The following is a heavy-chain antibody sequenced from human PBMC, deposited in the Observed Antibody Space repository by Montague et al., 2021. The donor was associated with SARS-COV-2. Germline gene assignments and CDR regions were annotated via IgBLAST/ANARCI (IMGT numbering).Heavy chain of an antibody. Sequence: SLSLSCSASGFTFSSYWMSWVRQAPGKGLEWVANIKQDGSEKYYVDSVKGRFSISRDNAKNSLYLQMSSLRAEDTAMYYCTRLGWGYSDGLDYWGQGTLVTVSS. D-gene: IGHD5-18*01. CDR3: TRLGWGYSDGLDY. V-gene: IGHV3-7*01. CDR2: IKQDGSEK. CDR1: GFTFSSYW. J-gene: IGHJ4*02.